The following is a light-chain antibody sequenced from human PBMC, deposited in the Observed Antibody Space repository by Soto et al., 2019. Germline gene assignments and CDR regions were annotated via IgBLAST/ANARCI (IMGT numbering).Light chain of an antibody. CDR2: DAS. V-gene: IGKV3-20*01. CDR1: ETVDSF. J-gene: IGKJ1*01. CDR3: LHHGSSLWT. Sequence: EIVLTQSPATLSLSPGERAALSCRASETVDSFLAWYQQKPGQAPRLLIYDASKRATGIPDRLSGSGSGTDFTLTISRLEPEDFAMYYCLHHGSSLWTFGQGTKVDIK.